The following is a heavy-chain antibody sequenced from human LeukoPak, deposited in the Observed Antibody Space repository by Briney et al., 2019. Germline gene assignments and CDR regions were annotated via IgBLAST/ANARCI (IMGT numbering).Heavy chain of an antibody. Sequence: GRSLRLSCAASGFSFSTYTMHWVRQAPGKGLEWVAVISFDGNTKLYADSVKGRFTISRDDSKSTLYLQMNSLRPEDTAVYYCARAGSPTQNWFDPWGQRTLVTVSS. CDR3: ARAGSPTQNWFDP. J-gene: IGHJ5*02. D-gene: IGHD6-19*01. CDR1: GFSFSTYT. CDR2: ISFDGNTK. V-gene: IGHV3-30-3*01.